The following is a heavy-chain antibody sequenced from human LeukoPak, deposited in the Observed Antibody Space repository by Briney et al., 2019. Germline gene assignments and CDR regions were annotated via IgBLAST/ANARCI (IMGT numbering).Heavy chain of an antibody. CDR1: GYTFTSYY. V-gene: IGHV1-46*03. Sequence: ASVKVSCKASGYTFTSYYMHWVRQAPGQGLEWMGIINPSGGSTSYAQKFQGRVTMTRDTSTSTVYMELSSLRSEDTAVYYCAIRITMNRDAFDIWGPGTMVTVSS. CDR2: INPSGGST. D-gene: IGHD3-22*01. CDR3: AIRITMNRDAFDI. J-gene: IGHJ3*02.